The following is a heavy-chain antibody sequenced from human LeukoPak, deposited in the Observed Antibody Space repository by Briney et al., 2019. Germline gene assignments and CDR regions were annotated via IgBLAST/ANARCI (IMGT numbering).Heavy chain of an antibody. CDR3: ARGPGDFWSGWFDY. CDR2: ISFDGSNK. CDR1: GFTFSSYA. D-gene: IGHD3-3*01. V-gene: IGHV3-30*04. J-gene: IGHJ4*02. Sequence: GGSLTLSCAASGFTFSSYAMHWVRQAPGKGLEWVTIISFDGSNKYYADSVKGRFTISRDTSKNTLYLQMNRLRTEDTALYYCARGPGDFWSGWFDYWDQGTLVTVSS.